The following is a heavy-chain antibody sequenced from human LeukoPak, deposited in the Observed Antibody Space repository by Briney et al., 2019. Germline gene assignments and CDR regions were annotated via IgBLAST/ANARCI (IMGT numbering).Heavy chain of an antibody. CDR3: ARVVYSSSWYYYYYYMDV. J-gene: IGHJ6*03. CDR1: GGSISSSSYY. CDR2: IYYSGST. Sequence: PSETLSLTCTVSGGSISSSSYYWGWIRQPPGKGLEWIVSIYYSGSTYYNPSLKSRVTISVDTSKNQFSLKLSSVTAADTAVYYCARVVYSSSWYYYYYYMDVWGKGTTVTVSS. V-gene: IGHV4-39*07. D-gene: IGHD6-13*01.